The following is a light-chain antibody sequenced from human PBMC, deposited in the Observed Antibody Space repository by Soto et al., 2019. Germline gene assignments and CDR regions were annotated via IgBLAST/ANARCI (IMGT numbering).Light chain of an antibody. CDR3: QQYGSSPQRT. V-gene: IGKV3-20*01. Sequence: ERVMTQSPVTPSVSPGESVTLSCRASQSVSSSYLAWYQQKPGQAPRLLIYGASSRATGIPDRFSGSGSGTDFTLTISRLEPEDFAVYYCQQYGSSPQRTFGQGTKVDIK. CDR1: QSVSSSY. J-gene: IGKJ1*01. CDR2: GAS.